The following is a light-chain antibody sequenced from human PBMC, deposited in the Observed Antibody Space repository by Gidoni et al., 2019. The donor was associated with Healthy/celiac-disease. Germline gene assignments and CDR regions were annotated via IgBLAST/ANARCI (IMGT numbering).Light chain of an antibody. J-gene: IGKJ2*01. CDR3: QQYYSTPYT. CDR2: WAS. Sequence: DIVMTQSPDSLAVSLGERATINCKSSQSVLYSSNNKNCLAWYQQKPGQPPKLLIYWASTRESGVPERFSGSGSGTDFTLTISSLQAEDVAVYYCQQYYSTPYTFGQGTKLEIK. V-gene: IGKV4-1*01. CDR1: QSVLYSSNNKNC.